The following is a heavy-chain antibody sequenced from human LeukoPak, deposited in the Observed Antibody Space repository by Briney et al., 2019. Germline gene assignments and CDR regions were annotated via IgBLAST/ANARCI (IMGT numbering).Heavy chain of an antibody. Sequence: SETLSLTCTVSGGSIRSSSYYWGWIRQPPGKGLEWIGSIFYSGSTYYNPSLKSRVTISVDTSKNQFSLKLSPLTAADTAVYYCVRKGDGYNSGYFDLWGRGTLVTVSS. D-gene: IGHD5-24*01. CDR3: VRKGDGYNSGYFDL. V-gene: IGHV4-39*01. CDR1: GGSIRSSSYY. J-gene: IGHJ2*01. CDR2: IFYSGST.